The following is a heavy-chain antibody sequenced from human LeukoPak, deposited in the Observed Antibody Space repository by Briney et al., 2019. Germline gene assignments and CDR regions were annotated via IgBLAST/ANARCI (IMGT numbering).Heavy chain of an antibody. J-gene: IGHJ6*02. D-gene: IGHD2-2*01. CDR3: AKAVPRYCSSTSCYSNGMDV. Sequence: PGGSLRLFCAASGFTFDDYAMHWVRQAPGKGLERVSGISWNSGSIGYADSVKGRFTISRDNAKNSLYLQMNSLRAEDTALYYCAKAVPRYCSSTSCYSNGMDVWGQGTTVTVSS. CDR1: GFTFDDYA. V-gene: IGHV3-9*01. CDR2: ISWNSGSI.